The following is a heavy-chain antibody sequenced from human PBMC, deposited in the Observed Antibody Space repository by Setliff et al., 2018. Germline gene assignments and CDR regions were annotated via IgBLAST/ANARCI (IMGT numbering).Heavy chain of an antibody. CDR3: ARGTSWKDY. CDR1: GASITNINYY. J-gene: IGHJ4*02. V-gene: IGHV4-39*01. D-gene: IGHD1-1*01. CDR2: IFYSGRT. Sequence: TSETLSLTCTVSGASITNINYYWGLIRQPPGKGLEWIGSIFYSGRTFYNPSLKSRVTISVDTSKNQFSLTLSSVTAADTAVYYCARGTSWKDYWGQGTLVTVSS.